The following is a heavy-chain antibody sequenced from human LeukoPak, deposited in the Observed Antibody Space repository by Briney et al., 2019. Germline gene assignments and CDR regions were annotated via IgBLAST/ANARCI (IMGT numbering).Heavy chain of an antibody. Sequence: GGSLRLSCAASGFMFDDYGMSWVRQAPGKGLEWVSGINWNGGSTGYADSVKGRFTISRDNAKNSLYLQMNSLRAEDTAVYYCARDHDYGDYDLLGYWGQGTLVTVSS. J-gene: IGHJ4*02. CDR3: ARDHDYGDYDLLGY. CDR1: GFMFDDYG. D-gene: IGHD4-17*01. V-gene: IGHV3-20*04. CDR2: INWNGGST.